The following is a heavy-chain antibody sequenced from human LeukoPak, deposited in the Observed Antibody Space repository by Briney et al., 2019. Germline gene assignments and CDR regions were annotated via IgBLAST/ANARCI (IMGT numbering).Heavy chain of an antibody. CDR3: ARGGGYSYGSWVYFGY. CDR2: IYYSGST. V-gene: IGHV4-59*01. Sequence: PSETLSLTCTVSGGSISSYYWSWIRQPPGKGLEWIGYIYYSGSTNYNPSLKSRVTISVDTSKNQFSLKLSSVTAADTAVYYCARGGGYSYGSWVYFGYWGQGTLVTVSS. D-gene: IGHD5-18*01. J-gene: IGHJ4*02. CDR1: GGSISSYY.